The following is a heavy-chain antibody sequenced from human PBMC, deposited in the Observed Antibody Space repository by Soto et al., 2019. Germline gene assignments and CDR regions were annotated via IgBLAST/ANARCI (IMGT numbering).Heavy chain of an antibody. CDR1: GFTFSSYE. J-gene: IGHJ4*02. Sequence: PGGSLRLSCAASGFTFSSYEMNWVRQAPGKGLEWVSYISSSGSTIYYADSVKGRFTISRDNAKNSLYLQMNSLRAEDTAVYYCARDMGRGYSYGPPFDYWGQGTLVTVSS. CDR2: ISSSGSTI. D-gene: IGHD5-18*01. V-gene: IGHV3-48*03. CDR3: ARDMGRGYSYGPPFDY.